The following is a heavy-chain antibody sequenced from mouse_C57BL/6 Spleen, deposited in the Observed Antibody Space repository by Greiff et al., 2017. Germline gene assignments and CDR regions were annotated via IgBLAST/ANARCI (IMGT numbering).Heavy chain of an antibody. CDR2: IDPENGAT. Sequence: EVQLQQSGAELVRPGASVKLSCTASGFNIKDDYMHWVKQRPEQGLEWIGWIDPENGATEYASKFQGKATITADTSSNTAYLQLSSLTSEDTAVYYCTTEGYGWFAYWGQGTLVTVSA. V-gene: IGHV14-4*01. J-gene: IGHJ3*01. CDR3: TTEGYGWFAY. D-gene: IGHD2-2*01. CDR1: GFNIKDDY.